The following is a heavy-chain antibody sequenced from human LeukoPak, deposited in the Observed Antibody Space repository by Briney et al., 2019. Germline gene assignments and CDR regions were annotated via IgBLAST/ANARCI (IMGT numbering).Heavy chain of an antibody. CDR2: TYYRSRWYY. CDR1: GDSVSNNNAA. V-gene: IGHV6-1*01. D-gene: IGHD7-27*01. Sequence: SQTLSLTCAISGDSVSNNNAAWNWIRQSPSRGLEWLGRTYYRSRWYYDYTVSVKSRITINPHTFKNQFSLQLNSVTPEDTAVYYCARDPDLTGIRDWYFDLWGRGTLVTVSS. J-gene: IGHJ2*01. CDR3: ARDPDLTGIRDWYFDL.